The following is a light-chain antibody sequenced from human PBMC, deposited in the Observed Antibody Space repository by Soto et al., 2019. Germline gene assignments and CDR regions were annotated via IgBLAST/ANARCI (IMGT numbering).Light chain of an antibody. V-gene: IGKV3-20*01. Sequence: DTVLTQSPGTLSLSPGERATLSCRASQTVSSAYLAWFQQKPGQAPRLLIYGASSRATGIPDRFSGSGSGTDFTLTISRLEPEDFAVYYCQHYGSLPPYNFGRGTKVDNK. J-gene: IGKJ2*01. CDR3: QHYGSLPPYN. CDR1: QTVSSAY. CDR2: GAS.